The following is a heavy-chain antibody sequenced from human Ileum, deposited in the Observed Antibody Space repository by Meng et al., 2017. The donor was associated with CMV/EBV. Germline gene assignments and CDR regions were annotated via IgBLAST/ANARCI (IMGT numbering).Heavy chain of an antibody. Sequence: SETLSLTCTVSGYSISSGYYWGWIRQPPGKGLEWIGSIYHSGSTYYNPSLKSRVTISVDTSKNQFSLKLSSVTAADTAVYYCARGRQLERRYFDYWGQGTLVTVSS. CDR3: ARGRQLERRYFDY. J-gene: IGHJ4*02. CDR2: IYHSGST. V-gene: IGHV4-38-2*02. CDR1: GYSISSGYY. D-gene: IGHD1-1*01.